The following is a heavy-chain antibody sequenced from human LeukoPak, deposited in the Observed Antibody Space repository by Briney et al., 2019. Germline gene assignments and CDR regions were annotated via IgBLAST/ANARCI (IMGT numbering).Heavy chain of an antibody. CDR2: IYYSGST. CDR3: ARGMQQLYHFDS. CDR1: GGSISSYY. D-gene: IGHD6-13*01. V-gene: IGHV4-59*01. Sequence: SETLSLTCAVSGGSISSYYWSWIRQPPGKGLEWIGYIYYSGSTNYNPSLKSRVTISVDTSKNQFSLKLSSVTAADTAVYYCARGMQQLYHFDSWGRGTLVTVSS. J-gene: IGHJ4*02.